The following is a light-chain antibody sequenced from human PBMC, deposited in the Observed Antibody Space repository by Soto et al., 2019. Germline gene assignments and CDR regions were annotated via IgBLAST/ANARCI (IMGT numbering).Light chain of an antibody. CDR3: NSYTRSSSYV. CDR1: SSDVGGYNY. J-gene: IGLJ1*01. V-gene: IGLV2-14*01. Sequence: QSVLTQPASVSGSPGQSITISCTGTSSDVGGYNYVSWYQQHPGKAPKLMIYDVSNRPSGVSNRFSGSKSGNTASLTISGLQAEDEADYYCNSYTRSSSYVLGTGTKLTVL. CDR2: DVS.